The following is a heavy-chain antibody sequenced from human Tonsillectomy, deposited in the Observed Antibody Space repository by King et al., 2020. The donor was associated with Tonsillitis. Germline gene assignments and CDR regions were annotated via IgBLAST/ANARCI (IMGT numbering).Heavy chain of an antibody. J-gene: IGHJ4*02. V-gene: IGHV3-15*01. Sequence: VQLVESGGGLVRPGGSLRLSCAGSGFTFNNAWMNWVRQAPGKGLEWVGRVKSKPDGGTIDYATPAKGRITISRDDPKNTVYIQMNSLKTEDTAVSYCSTGWYLDYWGQGTLLTVSS. CDR1: GFTFNNAW. CDR2: VKSKPDGGTI. CDR3: STGWYLDY. D-gene: IGHD5-24*01.